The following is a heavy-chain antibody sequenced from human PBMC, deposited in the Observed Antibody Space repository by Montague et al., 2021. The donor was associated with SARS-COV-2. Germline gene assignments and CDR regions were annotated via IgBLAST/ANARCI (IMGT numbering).Heavy chain of an antibody. D-gene: IGHD3-16*02. Sequence: SETLSLTCTFSGASRSTKNYYRGWIRQPPGKGLEWIGSISYSATSYSKPSLKSRVTMSVDTSRNQLSLNLSSVTVADTAVYYCARLGITLGGVIVIRYYFDFWGQGTLVTVSS. V-gene: IGHV4-39*01. J-gene: IGHJ4*02. CDR2: ISYSATS. CDR3: ARLGITLGGVIVIRYYFDF. CDR1: GASRSTKNYY.